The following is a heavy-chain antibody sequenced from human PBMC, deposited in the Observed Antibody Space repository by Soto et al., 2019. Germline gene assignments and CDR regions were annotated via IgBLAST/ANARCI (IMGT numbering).Heavy chain of an antibody. CDR2: IWYDGSNK. Sequence: GGSLRLSCAASGFTFSSYGMHWVRQAPGKGLEWVAVIWYDGSNKYYADSVKGRFTISRDNSKNTLYLQMNSLRAEDTAVYYCARDRAVAATRVDYYGMDVWGQGTTVTVSS. V-gene: IGHV3-33*01. D-gene: IGHD2-15*01. J-gene: IGHJ6*02. CDR1: GFTFSSYG. CDR3: ARDRAVAATRVDYYGMDV.